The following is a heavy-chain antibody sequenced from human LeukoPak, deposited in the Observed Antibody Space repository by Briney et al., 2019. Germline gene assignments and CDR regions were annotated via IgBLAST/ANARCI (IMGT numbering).Heavy chain of an antibody. V-gene: IGHV3-23*01. CDR2: ISNSDGST. CDR3: AKFRMTTVTSFDY. Sequence: PGGSLRLSCAASGFTFSDYAMSWVRQAPGTGLEWVSSISNSDGSTYYADSVKGRFTISRDNSKNTLYLQMDSLRAEDTAVYYCAKFRMTTVTSFDYWGQGTLSPSPQ. J-gene: IGHJ4*02. CDR1: GFTFSDYA. D-gene: IGHD4-11*01.